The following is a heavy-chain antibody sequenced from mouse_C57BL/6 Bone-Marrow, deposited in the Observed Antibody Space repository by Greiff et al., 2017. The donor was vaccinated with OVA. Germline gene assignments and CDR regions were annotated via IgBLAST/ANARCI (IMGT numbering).Heavy chain of an antibody. J-gene: IGHJ2*01. CDR2: INPSNGGT. Sequence: QVQLQQPGTELVQPGASVKLSCKASGYTFTNYWMHWVKQRPGQGLEWIGNINPSNGGTNYNEKFKSKGTLTVDKSSSTAYMQLSSLTSEDSAVCYCATEGGGYDRGYWGQGTTLTVSS. V-gene: IGHV1-53*01. CDR1: GYTFTNYW. D-gene: IGHD2-2*01. CDR3: ATEGGGYDRGY.